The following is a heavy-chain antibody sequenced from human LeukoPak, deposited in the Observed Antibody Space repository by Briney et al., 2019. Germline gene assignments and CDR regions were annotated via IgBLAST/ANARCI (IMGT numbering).Heavy chain of an antibody. J-gene: IGHJ4*02. CDR2: IYHSGST. CDR3: ARGRSDWPLDY. Sequence: PSQTLSLTCTVSGDSISSSNYWSWVRPPPGKGLEWIGEIYHSGSTKYNPSLKSRVTILVDKSKNQFSLKLSSVTAADTAVYYCARGRSDWPLDYWGQGTLVTVSS. V-gene: IGHV4-4*02. D-gene: IGHD6-19*01. CDR1: GDSISSSNY.